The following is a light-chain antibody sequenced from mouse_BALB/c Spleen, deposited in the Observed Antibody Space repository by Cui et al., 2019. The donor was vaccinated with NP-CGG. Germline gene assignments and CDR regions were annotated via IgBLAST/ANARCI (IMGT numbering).Light chain of an antibody. CDR1: TGAVTTSNY. CDR2: STN. CDR3: ALWYSNHWV. V-gene: IGLV1*01. J-gene: IGLJ1*01. Sequence: QAVVTQASALTTSPGETVTLTCRSSTGAVTTSNYANWVQEKPDHLFTGLIGSTNNRAPGVPARFSGSLIGDKVALTITGAQTEDEAIYFCALWYSNHWVFGGGTKLTVL.